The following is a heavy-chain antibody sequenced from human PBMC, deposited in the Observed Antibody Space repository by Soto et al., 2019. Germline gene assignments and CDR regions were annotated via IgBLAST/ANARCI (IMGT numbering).Heavy chain of an antibody. CDR3: AKESSLWFGELLSDYYYGMDV. V-gene: IGHV3-30*18. J-gene: IGHJ6*02. D-gene: IGHD3-10*01. CDR1: GFTFSSYG. CDR2: ISYDGSNK. Sequence: PGGSLRLSCAASGFTFSSYGMHWVRQAPGKGLEWVAVISYDGSNKYYADSVKGRFTISRDNSKNTLYLQMNSLRAEDTAVYYCAKESSLWFGELLSDYYYGMDVWGQGTTVTVSS.